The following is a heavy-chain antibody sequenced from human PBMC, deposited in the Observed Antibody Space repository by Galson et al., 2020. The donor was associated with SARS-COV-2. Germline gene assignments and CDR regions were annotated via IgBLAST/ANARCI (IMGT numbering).Heavy chain of an antibody. D-gene: IGHD3-10*01. CDR2: IKQDGSET. V-gene: IGHV3-7*01. CDR1: GFTFSSYW. J-gene: IGHJ6*02. Sequence: GGSLRLSCAASGFTFSSYWMSWVRQAPGKGLEWVANIKQDGSETYYVDSVKGRFTISRDNAKNSLYLQMNSLRAEDTAVYYCARDRGMVRGVIYYYYYYGMDVWGQGTTVTVSS. CDR3: ARDRGMVRGVIYYYYYYGMDV.